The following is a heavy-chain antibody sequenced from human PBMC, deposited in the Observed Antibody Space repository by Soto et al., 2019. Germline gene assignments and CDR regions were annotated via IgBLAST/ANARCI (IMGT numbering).Heavy chain of an antibody. D-gene: IGHD3-10*01. CDR1: GFTFSSYW. CDR3: ARWFTYGNFDYFDY. V-gene: IGHV3-74*01. J-gene: IGHJ4*02. Sequence: GGSLRLSCAASGFTFSSYWMHWFRQAPGKGLVWVSRINTDGSNTAYADSVKGRFTFSRDNAKNTLYLQVSGLRAEDTAVYYCARWFTYGNFDYFDYWGQGTQVTVSS. CDR2: INTDGSNT.